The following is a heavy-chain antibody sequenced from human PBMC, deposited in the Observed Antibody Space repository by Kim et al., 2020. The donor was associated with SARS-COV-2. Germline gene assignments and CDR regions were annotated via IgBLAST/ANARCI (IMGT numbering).Heavy chain of an antibody. CDR1: GGSFSGYY. D-gene: IGHD3-10*01. V-gene: IGHV4-34*01. J-gene: IGHJ4*02. Sequence: SETLSLTCAVYGGSFSGYYWSWIRQPPGKGLEWIGEINHSGSTNYNPSLKSRVTISVDTSKNQFSLKLSSVTAADTAVYYCARVQRPKYYYGSGSYFDYWGQGTLVTVSS. CDR3: ARVQRPKYYYGSGSYFDY. CDR2: INHSGST.